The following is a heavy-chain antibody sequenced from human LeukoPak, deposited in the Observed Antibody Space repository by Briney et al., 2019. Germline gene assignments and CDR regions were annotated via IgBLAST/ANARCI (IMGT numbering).Heavy chain of an antibody. CDR2: IWYDGSNK. CDR3: AIRGTYGEGYFDY. J-gene: IGHJ4*02. D-gene: IGHD3-16*01. Sequence: PGRSLRLSCATSGFTFSSYGMHWVRQAPRPGLEWVAVIWYDGSNKYYADSVKGRFTISRDNSKNTLYLQMNSLRAEDTAVYYCAIRGTYGEGYFDYWGQGTLVTVSS. V-gene: IGHV3-33*01. CDR1: GFTFSSYG.